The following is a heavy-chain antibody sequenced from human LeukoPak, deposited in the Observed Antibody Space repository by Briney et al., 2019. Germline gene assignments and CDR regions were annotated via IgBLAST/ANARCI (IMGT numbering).Heavy chain of an antibody. CDR3: ASYGSGSYRGYNWFDP. CDR2: IYYSGST. CDR1: GGSISSYY. J-gene: IGHJ5*02. Sequence: SETLSLTCTVSGGSISSYYWSWIRQPPGKGLEWIGYIYYSGSTNYNPSLKSRVTISVDTSKNQLSLKLSSVTAADTAVYYCASYGSGSYRGYNWFDPWGQGTLVTVSS. D-gene: IGHD3-10*01. V-gene: IGHV4-59*01.